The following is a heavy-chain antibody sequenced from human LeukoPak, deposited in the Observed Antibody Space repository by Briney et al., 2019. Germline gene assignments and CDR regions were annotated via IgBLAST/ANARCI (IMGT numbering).Heavy chain of an antibody. Sequence: SETLSLTCTVSGGSISSYYWSWIRQPPGKGLEWIGYIYYSGSTNYNPSLKSRVTISVDTSKNQFSLKLSSVTAADTAVFYCARGGIAVGFDYWGQGTLVTVSS. V-gene: IGHV4-59*01. CDR1: GGSISSYY. D-gene: IGHD6-19*01. CDR3: ARGGIAVGFDY. J-gene: IGHJ4*02. CDR2: IYYSGST.